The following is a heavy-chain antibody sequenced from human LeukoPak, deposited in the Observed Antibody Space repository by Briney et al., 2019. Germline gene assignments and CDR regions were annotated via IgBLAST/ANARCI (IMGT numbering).Heavy chain of an antibody. V-gene: IGHV3-23*01. CDR1: GFTFSNYA. CDR3: AKGSYGLGSYHD. J-gene: IGHJ4*02. CDR2: ISGSGDNT. D-gene: IGHD3-10*01. Sequence: GGSLRLCCAASGFTFSNYAMTWVRQAPGKGLEWVSAISGSGDNTYYADSVKGRFSISRDNSKNTLYLQMNSLRAEDTAVYYCAKGSYGLGSYHDWGQGTLVTVSS.